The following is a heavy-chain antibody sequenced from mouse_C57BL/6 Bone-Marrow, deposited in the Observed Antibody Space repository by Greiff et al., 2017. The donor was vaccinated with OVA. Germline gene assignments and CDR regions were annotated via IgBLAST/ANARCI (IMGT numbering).Heavy chain of an antibody. CDR3: ARSDYGYVFSHWYFDV. D-gene: IGHD2-2*01. CDR2: IDPSDSYT. Sequence: QVQLQQPGAELVKPGASVKLSCKASGYTFTSYWMQWVKQRPGQGLEWIGEIDPSDSYTNYNQKFKGKATLTVDTSSSTAYMQLSSLTSEDSAVYYCARSDYGYVFSHWYFDVWGTGTTVTVSS. J-gene: IGHJ1*03. CDR1: GYTFTSYW. V-gene: IGHV1-50*01.